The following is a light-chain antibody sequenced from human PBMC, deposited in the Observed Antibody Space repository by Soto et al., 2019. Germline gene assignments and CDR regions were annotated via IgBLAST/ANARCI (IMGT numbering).Light chain of an antibody. CDR2: NTS. V-gene: IGKV3-20*01. CDR3: QQYRSSPNT. J-gene: IGKJ1*01. Sequence: EIVLTQSPGTLSLSPGERATLSCRASQSVTSNYLAWYQQKPGQAPRLLIYNTSSRATGIPVKFSGSGSGTDFTLTISRLEPEDFAMYYRQQYRSSPNTFGQGTKVDIK. CDR1: QSVTSNY.